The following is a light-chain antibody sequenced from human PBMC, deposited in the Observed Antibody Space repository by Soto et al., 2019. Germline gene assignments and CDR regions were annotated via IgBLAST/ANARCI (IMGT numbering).Light chain of an antibody. CDR2: ATF. CDR1: QAIRYD. Sequence: DIQMTQSPSSLSASVGDRVTITCRASQAIRYDLGWYQQKPGTAPKRLIYATFTLQSGVPSRFSGSGSETEFTLTINSLQPEDFATYYCLQYSSNPRTFGQGTKVDI. CDR3: LQYSSNPRT. V-gene: IGKV1-17*01. J-gene: IGKJ1*01.